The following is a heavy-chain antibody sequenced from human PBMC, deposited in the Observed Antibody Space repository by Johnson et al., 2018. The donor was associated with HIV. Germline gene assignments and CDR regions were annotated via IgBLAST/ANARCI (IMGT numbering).Heavy chain of an antibody. J-gene: IGHJ3*02. CDR3: ARDVVSDGDYPPDAFDI. CDR1: GFTVSSNY. CDR2: IYSGGST. V-gene: IGHV3-53*01. D-gene: IGHD2-21*01. Sequence: VQLVESGGGLIQPGGSLRLSCAASGFTVSSNYMSWVRQAPGKGLEWVSVIYSGGSTYYADSVKGRFTISRDNSKNTLYLQMNSLRAEDTAVYFCARDVVSDGDYPPDAFDIWGHGTMVTVSS.